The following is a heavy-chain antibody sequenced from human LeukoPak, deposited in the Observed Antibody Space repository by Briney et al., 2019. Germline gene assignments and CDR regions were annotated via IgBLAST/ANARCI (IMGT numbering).Heavy chain of an antibody. V-gene: IGHV3-21*01. CDR2: FISCSSYI. CDR1: GFTFSSYS. Sequence: PGGSLRLSCAASGFTFSSYSMNWAPRPPGKGLEWFSSFISCSSYIYYADSVKGRFTISRDNAKNSLYLQMNSLRAEDTAVYYCARRCTNGVCYHGDAFDIWGQGTMVTVSS. D-gene: IGHD2-8*01. J-gene: IGHJ3*02. CDR3: ARRCTNGVCYHGDAFDI.